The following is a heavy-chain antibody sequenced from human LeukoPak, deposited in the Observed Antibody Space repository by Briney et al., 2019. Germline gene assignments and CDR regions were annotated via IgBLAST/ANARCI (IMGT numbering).Heavy chain of an antibody. CDR2: IKQDGSEK. J-gene: IGHJ6*02. Sequence: GGSLRLSCAASGFTFSSYWMSWVRQAPGMELEWVANIKQDGSEKYYVDSVKGRFTISKDNAKNSLYLQMNSLRAEDTALYHCARNNGMDVWGQGTTVIVSS. V-gene: IGHV3-7*03. CDR3: ARNNGMDV. CDR1: GFTFSSYW.